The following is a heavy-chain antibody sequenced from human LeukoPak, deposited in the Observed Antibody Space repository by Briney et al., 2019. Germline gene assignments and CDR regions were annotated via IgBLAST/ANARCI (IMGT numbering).Heavy chain of an antibody. CDR1: GDSFSSANYY. Sequence: SETLSLTCTVSGDSFSSANYYWTWVRQPPGKGLEWIGYVYYDGSTYYHPSLQSRLAISVDTSKNQFSLNLTSVTAADTAVYYCASRDGYNTGFDPWGQGTLVTVSS. D-gene: IGHD5-24*01. CDR3: ASRDGYNTGFDP. CDR2: VYYDGST. V-gene: IGHV4-30-4*08. J-gene: IGHJ5*02.